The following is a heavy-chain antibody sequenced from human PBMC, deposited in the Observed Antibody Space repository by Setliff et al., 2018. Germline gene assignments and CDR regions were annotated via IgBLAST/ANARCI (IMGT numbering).Heavy chain of an antibody. CDR3: ARNWVTAQHYYYGMDV. CDR1: GFTFSNYA. J-gene: IGHJ6*02. CDR2: ISGSGGST. V-gene: IGHV3-23*01. D-gene: IGHD2-21*02. Sequence: GGSLRLSCAASGFTFSNYAMGWVRQAPGEGLEWVSSISGSGGSTYYADSVKGRFTISRDNSENTLYLQMNSLRAEDTAVYYCARNWVTAQHYYYGMDVWGQGTTVTVSS.